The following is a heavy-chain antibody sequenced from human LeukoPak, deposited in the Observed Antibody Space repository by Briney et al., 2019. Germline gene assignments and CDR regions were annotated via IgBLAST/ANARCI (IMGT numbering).Heavy chain of an antibody. CDR1: GFTVSSNY. CDR2: IFSGGST. J-gene: IGHJ4*02. V-gene: IGHV3-53*01. CDR3: ARDLKTSGWYGDFDY. Sequence: GGSLRLPCVASGFTVSSNYMSWVRQAPGKGLEWVSAIFSGGSTFYANSVTGRFTISRDNSKNTVYLEMNSLRAEDTAVYYCARDLKTSGWYGDFDYWGQGTLVTVSS. D-gene: IGHD6-19*01.